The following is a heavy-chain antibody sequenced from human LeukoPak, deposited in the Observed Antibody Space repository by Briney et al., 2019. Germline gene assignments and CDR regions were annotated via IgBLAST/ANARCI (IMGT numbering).Heavy chain of an antibody. CDR1: GFTFSRYW. V-gene: IGHV3-7*05. Sequence: QPGGSLRLSCAASGFTFSRYWMTWVRQAPGKGLEWVANIKQDGTEKYDVDSVKGRFTISRDNAKNSLYLQMNSLRAEDTAVYYCARDSEWGLLRSDYWGQGTLVTVSS. D-gene: IGHD1-26*01. CDR3: ARDSEWGLLRSDY. CDR2: IKQDGTEK. J-gene: IGHJ4*02.